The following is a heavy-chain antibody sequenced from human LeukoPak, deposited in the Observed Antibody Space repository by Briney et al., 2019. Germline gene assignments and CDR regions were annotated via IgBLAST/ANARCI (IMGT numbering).Heavy chain of an antibody. CDR1: GGTFSSYA. CDR3: AREVLDLLWVGFGY. V-gene: IGHV1-69*04. Sequence: GASVKVSCKASGGTFSSYAISWVRQAPGQGLEWMGRIIPILGIANYAQKFQGRVTITADKSTSTAYMELSSLRSEDTAVYYCAREVLDLLWVGFGYWGQGTLVTVSS. D-gene: IGHD3-16*01. J-gene: IGHJ4*02. CDR2: IIPILGIA.